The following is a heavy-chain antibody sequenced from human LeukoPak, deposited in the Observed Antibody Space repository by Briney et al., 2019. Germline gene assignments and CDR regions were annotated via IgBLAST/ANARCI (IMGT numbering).Heavy chain of an antibody. CDR2: INQDGNEK. J-gene: IGHJ4*02. V-gene: IGHV3-7*01. Sequence: GGSLRLSCVASAFTLSTYWINWVRQAPGKGLEWVAVINQDGNEKYYVDSVKGRFTISRDNAKNSLYLQMNSLRAEDTAVYFCARDFRNSGDYWGQGTLVTVSS. D-gene: IGHD4-23*01. CDR3: ARDFRNSGDY. CDR1: AFTLSTYW.